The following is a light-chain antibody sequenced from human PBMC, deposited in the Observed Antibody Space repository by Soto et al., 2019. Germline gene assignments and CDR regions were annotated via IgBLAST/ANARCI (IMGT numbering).Light chain of an antibody. CDR3: CSFASRNTPYLV. Sequence: QSALSQPASVSGSPGQSITISCTGTNSDIGAYSLVSWYQQHPGKAPKLIIYEVNKRPSGVSNRFSGSKSGNTASLTISGLQAEDEADYSCCSFASRNTPYLVFGGGTKLTVL. CDR1: NSDIGAYSL. J-gene: IGLJ3*02. CDR2: EVN. V-gene: IGLV2-23*02.